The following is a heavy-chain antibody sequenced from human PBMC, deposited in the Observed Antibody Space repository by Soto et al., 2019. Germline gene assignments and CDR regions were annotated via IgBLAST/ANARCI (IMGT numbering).Heavy chain of an antibody. CDR1: GGYFSGYY. D-gene: IGHD2-8*01. CDR2: INHSGST. Sequence: SETLSLTCAVYGGYFSGYYWSWTLQPPGKGLEWIGEINHSGSTNYNPSLKSRVTISVDTSKNQFSLKLSSVTAADTAVYYCARGYRNREDGTIGGRSSYGMDVWGQGNTVTVSS. CDR3: ARGYRNREDGTIGGRSSYGMDV. J-gene: IGHJ6*02. V-gene: IGHV4-34*01.